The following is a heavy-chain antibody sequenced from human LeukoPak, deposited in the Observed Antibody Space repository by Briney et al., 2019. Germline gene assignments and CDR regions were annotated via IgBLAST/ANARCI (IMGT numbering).Heavy chain of an antibody. V-gene: IGHV1-46*01. J-gene: IGHJ4*02. CDR3: ARGKVVTMVRGVIITYFDY. CDR2: IIPSDGST. D-gene: IGHD3-10*01. Sequence: ASVKVSCKASGGTFSNYAINWVRQAPGQGLEWMGIIIPSDGSTSYAQKFQGRVTMTRDTSTSTVYMELSSLRSEDTAVYYCARGKVVTMVRGVIITYFDYWGQGTLVTVSS. CDR1: GGTFSNYA.